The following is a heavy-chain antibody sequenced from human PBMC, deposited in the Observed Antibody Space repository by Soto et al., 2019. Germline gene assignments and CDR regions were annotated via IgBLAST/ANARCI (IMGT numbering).Heavy chain of an antibody. Sequence: EVQLVESGGGSVNPGGSVRLSCAASGFTFTDAWMNWVRQVPGEGLEWVGHIKSQVDGGTTDSAAALDGRVTISRDDSETMVYLQMNRLRTDDTAVYYCATGSARFDFWGQGTLVTVSS. CDR3: ATGSARFDF. V-gene: IGHV3-15*01. CDR2: IKSQVDGGTT. CDR1: GFTFTDAW. J-gene: IGHJ5*01. D-gene: IGHD6-6*01.